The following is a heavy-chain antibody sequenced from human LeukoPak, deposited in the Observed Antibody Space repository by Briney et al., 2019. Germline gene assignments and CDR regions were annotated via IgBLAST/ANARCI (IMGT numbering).Heavy chain of an antibody. J-gene: IGHJ4*02. V-gene: IGHV3-23*01. CDR2: ISGSGGST. D-gene: IGHD6-19*01. Sequence: QTGGSLRLSCAASGFTFSSYAMSWVCQAPGKGLEWVSAISGSGGSTYYADSVKGRFTISRDNSKNTLYLQMNSLRAEDTAVYYCAKGQYSSGWDANFDYWGQGTLVTVSS. CDR1: GFTFSSYA. CDR3: AKGQYSSGWDANFDY.